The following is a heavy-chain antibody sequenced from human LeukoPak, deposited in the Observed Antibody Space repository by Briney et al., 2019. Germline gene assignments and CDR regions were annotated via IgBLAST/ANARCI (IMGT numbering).Heavy chain of an antibody. J-gene: IGHJ6*02. D-gene: IGHD6-13*01. Sequence: GASVKVSCKASGGTFSSYAISWVRQAPGQGLEWMGRIIPILGIANYAQKFQGRVTITADKSTSTAYMKLSSLRSEDTAVYYCARGGIAAAGTPYYGMDVWGQGTTVTVSS. V-gene: IGHV1-69*04. CDR1: GGTFSSYA. CDR2: IIPILGIA. CDR3: ARGGIAAAGTPYYGMDV.